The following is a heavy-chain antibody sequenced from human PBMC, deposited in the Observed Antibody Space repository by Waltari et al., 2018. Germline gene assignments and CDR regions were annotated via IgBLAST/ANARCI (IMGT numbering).Heavy chain of an antibody. CDR3: ERERVGSSDY. CDR2: LCFSGST. CDR1: GGSISSNSYY. D-gene: IGHD1-26*01. J-gene: IGHJ4*02. Sequence: QLQLQESGPGLVKPSETLSLTCTGSGGSISSNSYYWGWIRQPRGMGLEWIGCLCFSGSTYYNPSLKSRVTISVDTSKIQFSLQLSSVSAADTAVYYCERERVGSSDYWGQGTLVTVSS. V-gene: IGHV4-39*07.